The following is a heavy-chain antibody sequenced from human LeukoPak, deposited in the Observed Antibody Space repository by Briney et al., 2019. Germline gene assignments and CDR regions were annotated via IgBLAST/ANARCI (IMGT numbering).Heavy chain of an antibody. J-gene: IGHJ4*02. V-gene: IGHV3-30*18. D-gene: IGHD3-22*01. CDR1: GFTFSSYG. Sequence: KAGGSLRLSCAASGFTFSSYGMHWVRQAPGKGLEWVAVISYDGSNKYYADSVKGRFTISRDNSKNTLYLQMNSLRAEDTAVYYCAKGGSNYYDSSGYYSDYWGQGTLVTVSS. CDR2: ISYDGSNK. CDR3: AKGGSNYYDSSGYYSDY.